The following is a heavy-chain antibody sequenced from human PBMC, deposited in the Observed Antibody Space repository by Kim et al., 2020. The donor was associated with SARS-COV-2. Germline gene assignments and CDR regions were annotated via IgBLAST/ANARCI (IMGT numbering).Heavy chain of an antibody. J-gene: IGHJ4*02. Sequence: GRKYPPDPVKGRFTISRDNSKNTLYLKMNSLRAEDTAVYYCARGGGSLVYWGQGALVTVSS. D-gene: IGHD2-15*01. V-gene: IGHV3-66*01. CDR3: ARGGGSLVY. CDR2: GRK.